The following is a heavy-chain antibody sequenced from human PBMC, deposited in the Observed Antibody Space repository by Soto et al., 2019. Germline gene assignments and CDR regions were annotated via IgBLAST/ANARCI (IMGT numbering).Heavy chain of an antibody. CDR1: GFTFSSYS. Sequence: EVQLVESGGGVVQPGGSLRVSCAASGFTFSSYSMNWVRHAPGKGLEWVSDISSGSSTIYYADSVKGRFTISRDNAKNSLYLQMNSLRAEDTAVYYCVAAAGHDYWGQGTLVTVAS. D-gene: IGHD6-13*01. CDR3: VAAAGHDY. CDR2: ISSGSSTI. V-gene: IGHV3-48*01. J-gene: IGHJ4*02.